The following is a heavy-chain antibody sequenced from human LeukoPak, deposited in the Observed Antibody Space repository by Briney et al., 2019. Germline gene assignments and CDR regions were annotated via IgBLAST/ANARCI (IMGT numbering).Heavy chain of an antibody. CDR2: IYYSGST. CDR3: ARGRRLRFLEWLAKPPNWFDP. Sequence: SETLSLTCTVSGGSISSYYWSWIRQPPGKGLEWIGYIYYSGSTNYNPSLKSRVTISVDTSKNQFSLRLSSVTPEDTAVYYCARGRRLRFLEWLAKPPNWFDPWGQGTLVTVSS. J-gene: IGHJ5*02. V-gene: IGHV4-59*12. D-gene: IGHD3-3*01. CDR1: GGSISSYY.